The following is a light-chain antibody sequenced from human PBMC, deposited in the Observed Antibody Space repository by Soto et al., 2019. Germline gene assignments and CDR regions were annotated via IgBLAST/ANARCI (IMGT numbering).Light chain of an antibody. V-gene: IGLV1-44*01. CDR2: SIN. CDR3: AAWDDSLNGVL. Sequence: QSVLTQPPSASGTPGQRVTISRSGSSSNIGGNSVSWYQHLPGTAPKLLIYSINKRPSGVPDRFSGSKSGTSASLAISGLLSEDEADYFCAAWDDSLNGVLFGGGTKLTVL. CDR1: SSNIGGNS. J-gene: IGLJ2*01.